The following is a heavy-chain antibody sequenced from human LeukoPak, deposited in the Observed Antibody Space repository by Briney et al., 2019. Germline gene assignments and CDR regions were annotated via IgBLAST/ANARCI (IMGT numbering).Heavy chain of an antibody. CDR2: IKQDGSEK. V-gene: IGHV3-7*01. D-gene: IGHD6-6*01. CDR1: GFTFSSYG. Sequence: PGGSLRLSCAASGFTFSSYGMHWVRQAPGKGLEWVANIKQDGSEKYYVDSVKGRFTISRDNAKNSLYLQMNSLRAEDTAVYYCVRGVGSSSPYWGQGTLVTVSS. CDR3: VRGVGSSSPY. J-gene: IGHJ4*02.